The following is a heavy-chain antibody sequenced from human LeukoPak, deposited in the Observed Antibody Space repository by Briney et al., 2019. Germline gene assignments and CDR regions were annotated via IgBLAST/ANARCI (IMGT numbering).Heavy chain of an antibody. J-gene: IGHJ5*02. D-gene: IGHD3-3*01. CDR2: ISYDGSNK. V-gene: IGHV3-30-3*01. CDR3: ARARNYDFWSGYYP. CDR1: GFTFNTYW. Sequence: PGGSLRLSCAASGFTFNTYWMSWVRQAPEKGLEWVAVISYDGSNKYYADSVKGRFTISRDNSKNTLYLQMNSLRAEDTAVYCCARARNYDFWSGYYPWGQGTLVTVSS.